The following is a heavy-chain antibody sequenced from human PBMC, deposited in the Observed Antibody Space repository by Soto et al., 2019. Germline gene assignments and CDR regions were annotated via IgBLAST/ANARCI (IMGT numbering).Heavy chain of an antibody. CDR1: GGSISSYY. CDR2: IYYSGST. D-gene: IGHD3-3*01. CDR3: ARDGLEGYYYYYGMDV. V-gene: IGHV4-59*01. J-gene: IGHJ6*02. Sequence: SETLSLTCTVSGGSISSYYWSRIRQPPGKGLEWIGYIYYSGSTNYNPSLKSRVTISVDTSKNQFSLKLSSVAAADTAVYYCARDGLEGYYYYYGMDVWGQGTTVTVSS.